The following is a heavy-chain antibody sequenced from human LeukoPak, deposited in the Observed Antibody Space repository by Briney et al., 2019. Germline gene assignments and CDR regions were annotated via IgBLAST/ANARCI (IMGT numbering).Heavy chain of an antibody. CDR1: GYTFTSYG. Sequence: ASVKVSCKASGYTFTSYGISWVRQAPGQGLEWMGWISTYNGNTNYAQKLQGRVTMTTDTSTSTAYMELRSLGSDDTAVYYCARVVSGYYRGDHWGQGTLVTVSS. V-gene: IGHV1-18*01. J-gene: IGHJ4*02. CDR2: ISTYNGNT. CDR3: ARVVSGYYRGDH. D-gene: IGHD3-22*01.